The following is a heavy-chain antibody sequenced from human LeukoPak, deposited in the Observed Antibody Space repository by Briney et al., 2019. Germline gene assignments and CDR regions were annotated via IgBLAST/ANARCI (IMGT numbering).Heavy chain of an antibody. CDR2: IYYSRIT. CDR1: GGSITSYY. V-gene: IGHV4-59*08. D-gene: IGHD6-13*01. CDR3: ARRVYSSSWYFDY. J-gene: IGHJ4*02. Sequence: SETLCLTCTVSGGSITSYYWSWIRQPPGKGLERIGYIYYSRITNYNPSLKSRVTISVVTSKNQFSLKLSSVTAADTAVYYCARRVYSSSWYFDYWGQGTLVTVSS.